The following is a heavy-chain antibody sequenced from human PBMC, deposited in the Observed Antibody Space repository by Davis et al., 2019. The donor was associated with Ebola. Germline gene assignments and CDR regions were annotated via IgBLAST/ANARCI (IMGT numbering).Heavy chain of an antibody. J-gene: IGHJ3*02. CDR1: GFTFSSYA. CDR3: AKEEAAAGRAFDI. Sequence: GESLKISCAASGFTFSSYAMSWVRQAPGKGLEWVSAISGSGGSTYYADSVKGRFTISRDNSKNTLYLQMNSLRAEDTAVYYCAKEEAAAGRAFDIWGQGTMVTVSS. CDR2: ISGSGGST. D-gene: IGHD6-13*01. V-gene: IGHV3-23*01.